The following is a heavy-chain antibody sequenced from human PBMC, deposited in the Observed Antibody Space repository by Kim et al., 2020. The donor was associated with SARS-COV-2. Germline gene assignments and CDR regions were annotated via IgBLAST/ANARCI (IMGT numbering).Heavy chain of an antibody. Sequence: GGSLRLSCAASGFTFSSYSMNWVRQAPGKGLEWVSSISSSSSYIYYADSVKGRFTISRDNAKNSLYLQMNSLRAEDTAVYYCARDRLASLRYFDWLLYWGQGTLVTVSS. CDR2: ISSSSSYI. V-gene: IGHV3-21*01. CDR1: GFTFSSYS. J-gene: IGHJ4*02. CDR3: ARDRLASLRYFDWLLY. D-gene: IGHD3-9*01.